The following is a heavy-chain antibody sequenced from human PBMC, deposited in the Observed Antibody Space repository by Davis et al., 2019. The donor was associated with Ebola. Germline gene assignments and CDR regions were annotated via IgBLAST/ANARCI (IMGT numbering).Heavy chain of an antibody. CDR2: LGTSADT. V-gene: IGHV3-23*01. CDR1: GFIFSSYV. D-gene: IGHD1-26*01. J-gene: IGHJ3*02. Sequence: WGSLRLSCEASGFIFSSYVMSWVRQAPGKGLEWVSTLGTSADTYYADSVKGRFTISRDNSKNTLYLQMNGLRVEDTAIYYCAKDTSNIWFDIWGQGTMVTVSS. CDR3: AKDTSNIWFDI.